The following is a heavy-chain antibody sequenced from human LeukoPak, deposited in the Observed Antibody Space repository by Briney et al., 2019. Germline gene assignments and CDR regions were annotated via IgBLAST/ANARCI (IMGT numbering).Heavy chain of an antibody. CDR3: ARRWEVWGSYPSYFDP. J-gene: IGHJ5*02. D-gene: IGHD3-16*01. V-gene: IGHV4-39*01. Sequence: SETLSLTCTFSGGSISTNGYYWGWIRQPPGKGLEWIGSIYYSGSTYFNPSLKSRVTTSIDMSKNQFSLKLSSVTAADTAVYYCARRWEVWGSYPSYFDPWGQGTLVTVSS. CDR1: GGSISTNGYY. CDR2: IYYSGST.